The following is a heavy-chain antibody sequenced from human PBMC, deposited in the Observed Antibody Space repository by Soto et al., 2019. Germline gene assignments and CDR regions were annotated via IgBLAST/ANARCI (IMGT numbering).Heavy chain of an antibody. CDR2: ISGSGGST. Sequence: EVQLLESGGGLVQPGGSLRLSCAASGFTFSSYAMSWVRQAPGKGLEWVSAISGSGGSTYYADSVKGRFTISRDNSKNTLYLQMSSLRAEDTAVYYCAKDRGPNGWYFDAFDIWGQGTMVTVSS. D-gene: IGHD6-19*01. V-gene: IGHV3-23*01. J-gene: IGHJ3*02. CDR1: GFTFSSYA. CDR3: AKDRGPNGWYFDAFDI.